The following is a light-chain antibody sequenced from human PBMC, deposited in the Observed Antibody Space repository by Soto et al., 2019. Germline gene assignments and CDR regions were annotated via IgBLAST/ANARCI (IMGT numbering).Light chain of an antibody. CDR2: AAS. V-gene: IGKV1-6*01. J-gene: IGKJ1*01. CDR1: QGIRND. CDR3: RQDYNYPRT. Sequence: AIQMTQSPSSLSASVGDRVTITCRASQGIRNDLNWYQQKPGKAPKLLIYAASSLQSGVPSKFSGSESGTDFTLTISSLQPEDFATYYCRQDYNYPRTFGQGAKVEIK.